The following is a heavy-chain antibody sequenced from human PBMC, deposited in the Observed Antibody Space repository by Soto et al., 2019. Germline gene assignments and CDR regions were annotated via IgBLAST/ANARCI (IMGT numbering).Heavy chain of an antibody. CDR3: PRGSSFRPV. D-gene: IGHD6-6*01. J-gene: IGHJ4*02. V-gene: IGHV3-7*03. CDR1: GFTFSKYW. Sequence: EVQLVESGGGLVQPGGSLRLSCAASGFTFSKYWMSWVRQAPGKGLEWVANIKQDGGEKYYVDSVRGRFTSPRDNTKGSLYRQMNSLGPEATDVYYCPRGSSFRPVWGQGTLVTVSS. CDR2: IKQDGGEK.